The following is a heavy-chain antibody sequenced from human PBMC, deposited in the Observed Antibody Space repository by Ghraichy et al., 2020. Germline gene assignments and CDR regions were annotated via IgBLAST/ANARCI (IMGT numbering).Heavy chain of an antibody. J-gene: IGHJ6*03. D-gene: IGHD6-19*01. CDR3: ARVGYSSVGATYYYYYYMDV. CDR2: IYSSGST. Sequence: SEALSLTCAVSGYSISSSYYWGWIRQPPGKGLEWIGNIYSSGSTYYSPSLKSRVTISVETSKNHFSLKLSSVTAADTAVYYCARVGYSSVGATYYYYYYMDVWGKGTTVTVSS. V-gene: IGHV4-38-2*01. CDR1: GYSISSSYY.